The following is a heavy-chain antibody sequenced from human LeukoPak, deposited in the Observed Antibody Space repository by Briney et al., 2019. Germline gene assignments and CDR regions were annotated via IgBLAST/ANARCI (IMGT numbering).Heavy chain of an antibody. Sequence: GGSLRLSCAASGFTFSSYSMNWVRQAPGKGLEWVSTISSSSSYIYYADSVKGRFTISRDNAKNSLYLQMNSLRAEDTAVYYCARARIAGTTLPVDYWGQGTLVTVSS. CDR1: GFTFSSYS. D-gene: IGHD1-20*01. CDR3: ARARIAGTTLPVDY. V-gene: IGHV3-21*01. CDR2: ISSSSSYI. J-gene: IGHJ4*02.